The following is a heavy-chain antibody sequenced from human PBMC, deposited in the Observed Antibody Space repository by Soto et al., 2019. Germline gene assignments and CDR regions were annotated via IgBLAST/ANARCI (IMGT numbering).Heavy chain of an antibody. CDR1: GFTFSSYG. CDR3: AKDDLAYCGGDCYRVDP. Sequence: GGSLRLSCAASGFTFSSYGMHWVRQAPGKGLEWVAVISYDGSNKYYADSVKGRFTISRDNSKNTLYLQMNSLRAEDTAVYYCAKDDLAYCGGDCYRVDPWGQGTLVTVSS. CDR2: ISYDGSNK. V-gene: IGHV3-30*18. D-gene: IGHD2-21*02. J-gene: IGHJ5*02.